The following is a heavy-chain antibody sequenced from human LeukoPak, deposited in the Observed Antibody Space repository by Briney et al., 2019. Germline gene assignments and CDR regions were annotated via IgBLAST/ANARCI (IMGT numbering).Heavy chain of an antibody. Sequence: PSETLSLTCTASGGSISSYYWSWIRQPPGKGLEWIGYIYYSWSTNYNPSLKSRVTISVDTSKNQFSLKLSSVTAADTAVYYCANGGYCSSTSCYPNWFDPWGQGTLVTVSS. CDR2: IYYSWST. D-gene: IGHD2-2*01. CDR3: ANGGYCSSTSCYPNWFDP. V-gene: IGHV4-59*01. J-gene: IGHJ5*02. CDR1: GGSISSYY.